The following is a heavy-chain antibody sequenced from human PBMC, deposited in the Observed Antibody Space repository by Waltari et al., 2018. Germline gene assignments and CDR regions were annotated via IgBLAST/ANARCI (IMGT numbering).Heavy chain of an antibody. V-gene: IGHV1-69*01. CDR3: AKNGDYYESSGYSNFDY. D-gene: IGHD3-22*01. CDR2: IIPIFGTA. J-gene: IGHJ4*02. CDR1: GGIFSTYA. Sequence: QVQLVQSGAEVKKSGSSVRVSCKASGGIFSTYAISWVRQAPGQGLEWMGGIIPIFGTANYAQKFQGRVTITADESTSTAYMELSSLRSEDTAVYYCAKNGDYYESSGYSNFDYWGQGTLVTVSS.